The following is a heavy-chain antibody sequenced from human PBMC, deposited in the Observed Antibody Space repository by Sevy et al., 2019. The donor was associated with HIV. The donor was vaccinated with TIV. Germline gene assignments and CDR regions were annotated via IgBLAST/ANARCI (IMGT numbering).Heavy chain of an antibody. J-gene: IGHJ4*02. D-gene: IGHD2-2*01. CDR3: ARKSTSDSHFDY. CDR2: FGIAGDT. V-gene: IGHV3-13*01. Sequence: GESLKISCAASGFTFSFYDMHWVRQATGKGLEWVSGFGIAGDTYYAGSVKGRFTLYRDNAKNSLYLQMNSLGAGDTAVYYCARKSTSDSHFDYWGQGTLVTVSS. CDR1: GFTFSFYD.